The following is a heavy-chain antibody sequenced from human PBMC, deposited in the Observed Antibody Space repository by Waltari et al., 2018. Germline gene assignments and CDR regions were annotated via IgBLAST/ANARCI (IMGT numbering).Heavy chain of an antibody. D-gene: IGHD2-2*01. CDR1: GFTFRDYG. Sequence: QVQLVESGGGVVQPGRSLRVSCAVSGFTFRDYGFHWVRQAPGKGLGWVAIIWYDGSNEKYADSVKGRFVISRDNSRNTLYLQMNSLRAEDTAMYYCARAACSSTTCDFDYWGQGTPVTVSS. CDR3: ARAACSSTTCDFDY. V-gene: IGHV3-33*01. J-gene: IGHJ4*02. CDR2: IWYDGSNE.